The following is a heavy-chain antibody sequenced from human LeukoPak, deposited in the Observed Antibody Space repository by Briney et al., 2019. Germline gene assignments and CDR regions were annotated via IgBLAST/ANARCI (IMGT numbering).Heavy chain of an antibody. J-gene: IGHJ4*02. CDR2: IKQDAGEI. CDR3: ARLGSSWDFFDF. V-gene: IGHV3-7*01. CDR1: GFTFSDYD. Sequence: GGSLRLSCAASGFTFSDYDMSWIRQAPGKGLEWVANIKQDAGEIRYVDSVKGRFTISRDNAKNSVYLQMNSLRAEDTGVYYCARLGSSWDFFDFWGQGTLVTVS. D-gene: IGHD6-13*01.